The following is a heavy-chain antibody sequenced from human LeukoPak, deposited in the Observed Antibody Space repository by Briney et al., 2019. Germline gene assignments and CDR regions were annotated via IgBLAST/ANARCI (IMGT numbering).Heavy chain of an antibody. CDR3: ASGPGGGSSYWFDP. D-gene: IGHD2-15*01. J-gene: IGHJ5*02. CDR1: GFTFSSYA. Sequence: PGRSLRLSCAASGFTFSSYAMHWVRQAPGKGLEWVAVISYDGSNKYYADSVKGRFTISRDNSKNTLYLQMNSLRAEDTAVYYCASGPGGGSSYWFDPWGQGTLVTVSS. V-gene: IGHV3-30-3*01. CDR2: ISYDGSNK.